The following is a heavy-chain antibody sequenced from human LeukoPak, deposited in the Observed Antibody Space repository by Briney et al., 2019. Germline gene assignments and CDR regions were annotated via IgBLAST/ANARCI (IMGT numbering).Heavy chain of an antibody. Sequence: ASVKVSCKASGYTFTSYAMHWVRQAPGQRLEWMGWSNAGNGNTKYSQEFQGRVTMTTDTSTSTAYMELRSLRSDDTAVYYCAREAGSSWGLDYWGQGTLVTVSS. J-gene: IGHJ4*02. V-gene: IGHV1-3*02. CDR1: GYTFTSYA. CDR2: SNAGNGNT. D-gene: IGHD6-13*01. CDR3: AREAGSSWGLDY.